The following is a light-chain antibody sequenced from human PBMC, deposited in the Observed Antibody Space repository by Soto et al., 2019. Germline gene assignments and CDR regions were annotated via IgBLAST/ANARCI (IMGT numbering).Light chain of an antibody. CDR3: CSYAPTRNSYV. Sequence: QSVLTQPASVSGSPGQSITISCTGTSSDVGSYDLVSWYQHHPGTAPKLIIYEVTKRPSGVSNRFSASKSGNTASLTISGLQAEDDAGYYCCSYAPTRNSYVFGSGTKVTVL. CDR2: EVT. V-gene: IGLV2-23*02. CDR1: SSDVGSYDL. J-gene: IGLJ1*01.